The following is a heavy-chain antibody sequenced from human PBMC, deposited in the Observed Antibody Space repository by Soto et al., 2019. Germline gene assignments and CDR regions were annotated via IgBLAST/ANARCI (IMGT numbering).Heavy chain of an antibody. CDR2: INHSGST. D-gene: IGHD3-10*01. CDR1: GGSFSGYY. CDR3: ARSLYGSGSYYPN. V-gene: IGHV4-34*01. J-gene: IGHJ4*02. Sequence: SETLSLTCAVYGGSFSGYYWSWIRQPPGKGLEWIGEINHSGSTNYNPSLKSRVTISVDTSKNQFSLKLSSVTAADTAVYYCARSLYGSGSYYPNWGQGTLVT.